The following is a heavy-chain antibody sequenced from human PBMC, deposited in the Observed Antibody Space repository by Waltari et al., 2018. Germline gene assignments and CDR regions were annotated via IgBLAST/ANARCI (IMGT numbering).Heavy chain of an antibody. Sequence: QVQLVQSGAEVKKPGSSVKVSCKASGGTFSSYAISWVRQAPEQGCGWMGGIIASLGIANNAQKCQGIVTITADESTSTAYMGLSSLRSADTAVYYCARDWEYSSASSAFDIWGQGTMGTVSS. CDR2: IIASLGIA. V-gene: IGHV1-69*04. D-gene: IGHD6-6*01. CDR3: ARDWEYSSASSAFDI. J-gene: IGHJ3*02. CDR1: GGTFSSYA.